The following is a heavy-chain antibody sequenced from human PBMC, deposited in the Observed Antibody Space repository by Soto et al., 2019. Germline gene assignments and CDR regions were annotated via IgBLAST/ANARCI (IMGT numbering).Heavy chain of an antibody. J-gene: IGHJ5*02. D-gene: IGHD3-9*01. Sequence: GESLKISCKGSGYTFSTYWIGWVRQKPGKGLEWMGNIYPGDSNTRYSPSFQGRVTISADKSVSTAYLQWGSLEASGSAMYFCITGYYTWFDPWGHGTLVTVS. CDR3: ITGYYTWFDP. CDR1: GYTFSTYW. CDR2: IYPGDSNT. V-gene: IGHV5-51*01.